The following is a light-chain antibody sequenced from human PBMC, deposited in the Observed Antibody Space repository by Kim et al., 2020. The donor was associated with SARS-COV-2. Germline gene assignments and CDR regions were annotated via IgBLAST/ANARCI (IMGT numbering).Light chain of an antibody. CDR1: SLRSYY. J-gene: IGLJ3*02. CDR2: GKN. Sequence: SSELTQDPAVSVALGQTVRITCQGDSLRSYYASWYKQKPGQAPVLVIYGKNNRPSGIPDRFSGSSTGNTASLTITGAQAEDEADYYCNSRDSSGNRVVGGGTHLTVL. V-gene: IGLV3-19*01. CDR3: NSRDSSGNRV.